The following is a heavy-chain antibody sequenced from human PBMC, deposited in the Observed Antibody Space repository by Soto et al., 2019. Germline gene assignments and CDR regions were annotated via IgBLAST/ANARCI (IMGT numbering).Heavy chain of an antibody. Sequence: ASVKVSCKASGYTFTSYDINWVRQATGQGLEWMGWVNPNSGNTGYAQKFQGRVTMTRNTSISTAYMELISLRSEDTAVYYCARGGLITIFGVFITENYGMDVWGQGATVTVSS. D-gene: IGHD3-3*01. CDR3: ARGGLITIFGVFITENYGMDV. CDR1: GYTFTSYD. V-gene: IGHV1-8*01. CDR2: VNPNSGNT. J-gene: IGHJ6*02.